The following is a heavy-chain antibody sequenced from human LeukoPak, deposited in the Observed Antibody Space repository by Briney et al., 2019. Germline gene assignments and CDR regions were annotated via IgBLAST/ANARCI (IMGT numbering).Heavy chain of an antibody. CDR1: GYSISSGYY. CDR2: IYHSGST. CDR3: AREVPAKAWFDP. J-gene: IGHJ5*02. Sequence: PSETLSLTCTVSGYSISSGYYWGWIRQPPGKGLEWIGSIYHSGSTYYNQSLKSRVTISVDTSKNQFSLKLSSVTAADTAVYYCAREVPAKAWFDPWGQGTLVTVSS. V-gene: IGHV4-38-2*02.